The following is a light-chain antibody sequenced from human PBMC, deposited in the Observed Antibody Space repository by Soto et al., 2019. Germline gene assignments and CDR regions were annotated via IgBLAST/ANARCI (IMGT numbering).Light chain of an antibody. V-gene: IGLV2-14*01. J-gene: IGLJ1*01. CDR3: NSYTSSSTHV. Sequence: QSALTQPASVSGSPGQSITISCTGSSSDVGGHNHVSWYQQHPGKAPKLIIYEVGNRPSGVSNRFSGSKSGNTASLTISGFQAEDEADYYCNSYTSSSTHVFGTGT. CDR1: SSDVGGHNH. CDR2: EVG.